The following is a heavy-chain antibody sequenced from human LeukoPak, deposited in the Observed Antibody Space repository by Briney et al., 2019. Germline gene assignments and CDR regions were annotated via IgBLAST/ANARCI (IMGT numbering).Heavy chain of an antibody. CDR1: GFTFSSYE. D-gene: IGHD4-17*01. CDR2: ISSSGSTI. J-gene: IGHJ4*02. V-gene: IGHV3-48*03. CDR3: ARRLRRNYFDY. Sequence: GGSLRLSCAASGFTFSSYEMNWVRQAPGKGLEWVSYISSSGSTIYYADSVKGRFTISRDNAKNSLYLQMNSLRAEDTAVYYCARRLRRNYFDYWGQGTLVTVSS.